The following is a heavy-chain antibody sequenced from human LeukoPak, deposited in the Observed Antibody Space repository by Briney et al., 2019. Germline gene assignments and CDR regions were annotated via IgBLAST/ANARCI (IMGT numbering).Heavy chain of an antibody. V-gene: IGHV3-53*01. D-gene: IGHD1-26*01. Sequence: GGSLRLSCAASGFIVSGDFMSWVRQAPGKGLEWVSVIYSDGSTYYADSVKGRFTISRDNSKNTLDLQMTGLRAEDTAVYYCARESGRGRDFPWFDYWGQGTLVTVSS. J-gene: IGHJ4*02. CDR3: ARESGRGRDFPWFDY. CDR2: IYSDGST. CDR1: GFIVSGDF.